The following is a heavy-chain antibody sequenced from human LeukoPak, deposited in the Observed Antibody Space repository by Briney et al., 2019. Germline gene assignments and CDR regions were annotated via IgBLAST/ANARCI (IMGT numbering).Heavy chain of an antibody. V-gene: IGHV3-30*04. CDR3: ARDPMWGFGEAFFDY. J-gene: IGHJ4*02. Sequence: GGSLRLSCAASGFTFSSYAMHWVRQAPGKGLEWVAVISYDGSNKYYADSVKGRFTISRDNSKNTPYLQMNSLRAEDTAVYYCARDPMWGFGEAFFDYWGQGTLVTVSS. CDR1: GFTFSSYA. D-gene: IGHD3-10*01. CDR2: ISYDGSNK.